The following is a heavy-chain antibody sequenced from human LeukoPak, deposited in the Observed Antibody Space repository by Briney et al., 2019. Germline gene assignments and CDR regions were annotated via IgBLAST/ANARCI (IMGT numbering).Heavy chain of an antibody. D-gene: IGHD6-13*01. CDR2: FDPEDGET. CDR3: ARGIAAAGIPNLTSGLPFDY. J-gene: IGHJ4*02. CDR1: GYTLTELS. Sequence: ASVKVSCKVSGYTLTELSMHWLRQAPRKGLEWMGGFDPEDGETIYAQKLQGRVTMTTDTSTSTAYMELRSLRSADTAVYYCARGIAAAGIPNLTSGLPFDYWGQGTLVTVSS. V-gene: IGHV1-24*01.